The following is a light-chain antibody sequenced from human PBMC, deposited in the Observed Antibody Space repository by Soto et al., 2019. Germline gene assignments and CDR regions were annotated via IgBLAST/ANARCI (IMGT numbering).Light chain of an antibody. CDR3: QQYNNWLLWT. CDR2: GAS. CDR1: QSVSSN. Sequence: EIVMTQSPATLSVSPGERATLSCRASQSVSSNLAWYQQXXXXXPRLLIYGASTRATGIPARFSGSGSGTEFTLTISSLQSEDFAVYYCQQYNNWLLWTFGQGTKVEIK. J-gene: IGKJ1*01. V-gene: IGKV3-15*01.